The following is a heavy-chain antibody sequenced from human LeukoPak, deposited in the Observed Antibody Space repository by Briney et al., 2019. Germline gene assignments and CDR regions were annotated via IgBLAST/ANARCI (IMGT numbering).Heavy chain of an antibody. J-gene: IGHJ6*02. Sequence: GGSLRPSCAASGFTFSSYGMHWVRQAPGKGLEWVAVIWYDGSNKYYADSVKGRFTISRDNSKNMLYLQMNSLRAEDTAVYYCARGSMADYYYYGMDVWGQGTTVTVSS. CDR2: IWYDGSNK. CDR3: ARGSMADYYYYGMDV. CDR1: GFTFSSYG. D-gene: IGHD2/OR15-2a*01. V-gene: IGHV3-33*01.